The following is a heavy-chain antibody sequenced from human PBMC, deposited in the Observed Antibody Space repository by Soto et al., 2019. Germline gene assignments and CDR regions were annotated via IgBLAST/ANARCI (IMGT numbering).Heavy chain of an antibody. Sequence: ASVKVSCKASGYTFTSYDINWVRQATGQGLEWMGWMNPNSGNTGYAQKFQGRVTMTRNTSISTAYMELSSLRSEDTAVYYCASLHDSGSYGYYGMDVWGQGTTVTVSS. CDR3: ASLHDSGSYGYYGMDV. J-gene: IGHJ6*02. CDR1: GYTFTSYD. V-gene: IGHV1-8*01. CDR2: MNPNSGNT. D-gene: IGHD1-26*01.